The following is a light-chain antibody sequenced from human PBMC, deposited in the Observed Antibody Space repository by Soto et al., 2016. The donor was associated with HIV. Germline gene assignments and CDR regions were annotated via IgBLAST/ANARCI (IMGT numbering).Light chain of an antibody. Sequence: SYELTQPPSVSVSPGQTVSIVCSGDQLGDKYVCWYQQKPGLSPVLVVYQDTKRPSGIPERFSGSNSGNTVTLTIRGAQAMDEADYYCQTWDGSTVVFGGGTKLTVL. V-gene: IGLV3-1*01. CDR3: QTWDGSTVV. CDR2: QDT. J-gene: IGLJ2*01. CDR1: QLGDKY.